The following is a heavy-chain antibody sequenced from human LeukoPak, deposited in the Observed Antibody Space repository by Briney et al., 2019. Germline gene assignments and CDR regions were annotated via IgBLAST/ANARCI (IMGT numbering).Heavy chain of an antibody. CDR2: IYPGDSDT. D-gene: IGHD2-2*03. CDR3: ARLGSGYCSSTSCYRGWFDP. V-gene: IGHV5-51*01. CDR1: GYTFTSYW. J-gene: IGHJ5*02. Sequence: GESLKISCKGSGYTFTSYWIGWVRQMPGKGLEWMGIIYPGDSDTRYSPSFQGQVTISAAKSISTAYLQWSSLKASDTAMYYCARLGSGYCSSTSCYRGWFDPWGQGTLVTVSS.